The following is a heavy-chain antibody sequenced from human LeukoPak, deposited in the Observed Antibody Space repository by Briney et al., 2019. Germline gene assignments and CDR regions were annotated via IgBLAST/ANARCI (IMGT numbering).Heavy chain of an antibody. Sequence: ASVKVSCKTSGFHFFAYYIQWVRQAPGQGLEWMGWINPQSGGTTYSQKFQDRVTLTSDASIRTAYMGLRRLTSGDTAVYYCATDPGHSGMDHWGLGSLVTVSS. CDR2: INPQSGGT. D-gene: IGHD3-10*01. CDR1: GFHFFAYY. CDR3: ATDPGHSGMDH. V-gene: IGHV1-2*02. J-gene: IGHJ4*02.